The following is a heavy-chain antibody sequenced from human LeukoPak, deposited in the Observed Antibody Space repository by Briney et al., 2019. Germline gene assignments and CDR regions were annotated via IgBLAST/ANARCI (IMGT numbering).Heavy chain of an antibody. D-gene: IGHD3-10*01. CDR2: INTFNSDP. V-gene: IGHV1-18*01. CDR3: ARDRGPVRHTNWLDP. CDR1: GYTFTNYG. Sequence: ASVKVSCKALGYTFTNYGISWVRQAPGQGLEWLGRINTFNSDPNYAQKFQDRITVTTDKSTTTAYMELKNLTSDDTAVYYCARDRGPVRHTNWLDPWGQGTLVTVSS. J-gene: IGHJ5*02.